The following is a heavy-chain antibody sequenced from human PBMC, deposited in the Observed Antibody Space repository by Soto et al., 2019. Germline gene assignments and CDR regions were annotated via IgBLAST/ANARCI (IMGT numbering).Heavy chain of an antibody. CDR1: GFTFSSYS. CDR3: AREIGKDIVVVVAADDAFDI. Sequence: PGGSLRLSCAASGFTFSSYSMNWVRQAPGKGLEWVSSISSSSSYIYYADSVKGRFTISRDNAKNSLYLQMNSLRAEDTAVYYCAREIGKDIVVVVAADDAFDIWGQGTMVTVSS. CDR2: ISSSSSYI. V-gene: IGHV3-21*01. D-gene: IGHD2-15*01. J-gene: IGHJ3*02.